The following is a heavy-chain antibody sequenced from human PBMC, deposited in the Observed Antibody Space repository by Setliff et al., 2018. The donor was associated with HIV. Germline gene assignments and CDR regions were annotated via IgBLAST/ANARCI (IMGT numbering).Heavy chain of an antibody. V-gene: IGHV4-4*07. CDR1: GGSISSYY. CDR2: IYTSGST. D-gene: IGHD3-10*01. CDR3: ARGTSAYGITAEYFQH. J-gene: IGHJ1*01. Sequence: PSETLSLTCTVSGGSISSYYWSWIRQPAGKGLEWIGRIYTSGSTNYNPSLKSRVTISVDTSKNQFSLKLSSVTAADTAVYYCARGTSAYGITAEYFQHWGQGTLVTVSS.